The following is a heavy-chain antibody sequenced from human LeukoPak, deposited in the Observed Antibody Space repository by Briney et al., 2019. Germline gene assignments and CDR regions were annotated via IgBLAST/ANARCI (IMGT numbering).Heavy chain of an antibody. CDR2: ISRSGSTK. CDR3: AKEPYSSGRGPFDY. Sequence: GGSLRLSCAASGFTFSDYNMRWIRQAPGKGLEWVSPISRSGSTKYYADSVKGRFTISRDNAKNSLFLQMNSLRAEDTAVYYCAKEPYSSGRGPFDYWGQGTLVTVSS. J-gene: IGHJ4*02. D-gene: IGHD6-19*01. CDR1: GFTFSDYN. V-gene: IGHV3-11*01.